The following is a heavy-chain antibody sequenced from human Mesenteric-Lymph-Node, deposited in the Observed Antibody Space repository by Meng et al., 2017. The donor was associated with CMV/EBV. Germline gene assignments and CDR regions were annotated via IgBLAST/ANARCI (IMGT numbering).Heavy chain of an antibody. CDR3: ASEILGVDDAHHYGRDV. Sequence: ASVKVSCKASGYTFTGYYIHWVRQAPGQGLEWMGWINPNSGGTNYAQNFQGRVTMTRDTSIRTAYMELSRLRSDDTAVYYCASEILGVDDAHHYGRDVWGQGTTVTVSS. CDR2: INPNSGGT. CDR1: GYTFTGYY. J-gene: IGHJ6*02. V-gene: IGHV1-2*02. D-gene: IGHD3-3*01.